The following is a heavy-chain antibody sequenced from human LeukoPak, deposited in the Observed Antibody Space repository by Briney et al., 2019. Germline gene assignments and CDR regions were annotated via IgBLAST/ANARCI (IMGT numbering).Heavy chain of an antibody. Sequence: WASVKVSCKASGYTFTSYGISWVRQAPGQGLEWMGWISAYNGNTNYAQKLQGRVTMTTDTSTSTAYMELRSLRSDDTAVYYCAREEGQLVGYNWFDPWGQGTLVTVSS. CDR2: ISAYNGNT. D-gene: IGHD6-6*01. J-gene: IGHJ5*02. CDR3: AREEGQLVGYNWFDP. CDR1: GYTFTSYG. V-gene: IGHV1-18*01.